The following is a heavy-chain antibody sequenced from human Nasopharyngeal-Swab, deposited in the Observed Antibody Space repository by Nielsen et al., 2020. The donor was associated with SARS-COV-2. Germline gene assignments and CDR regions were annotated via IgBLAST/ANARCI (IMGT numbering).Heavy chain of an antibody. CDR2: IHYRGST. Sequence: LRLSCTVSGGSISSGGYYWSWIRQHPGKGLEWIGYIHYRGSTYYSSSLKSRVTISSDTSKNQFSLNLSSVTAADTAVYYCARALRTFGGVIVNFDYWGQGTLVTVSS. V-gene: IGHV4-31*03. J-gene: IGHJ4*02. CDR3: ARALRTFGGVIVNFDY. CDR1: GGSISSGGYY. D-gene: IGHD3-16*02.